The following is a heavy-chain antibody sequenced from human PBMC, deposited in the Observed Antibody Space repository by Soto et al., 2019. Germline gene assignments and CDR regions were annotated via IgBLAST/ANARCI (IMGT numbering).Heavy chain of an antibody. J-gene: IGHJ5*02. Sequence: QVQLVQSGGEVKKPGASVKVSCKASGYTFTNYGISWVRQAPGQGLEWMGWINVYNGNTKYAQKVQSRVTMTTDTSTSTAYMELRSLRSDDTAVYYCARGVGSGGYYNQYNWFDPWGQGTLVPVSS. CDR3: ARGVGSGGYYNQYNWFDP. CDR2: INVYNGNT. CDR1: GYTFTNYG. D-gene: IGHD3-10*01. V-gene: IGHV1-18*01.